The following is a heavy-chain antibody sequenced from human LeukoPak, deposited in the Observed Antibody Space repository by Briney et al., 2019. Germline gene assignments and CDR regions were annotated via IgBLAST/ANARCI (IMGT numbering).Heavy chain of an antibody. V-gene: IGHV3-73*01. CDR2: IRSKTNNYTT. CDR1: DFPFSGSA. D-gene: IGHD1-1*01. J-gene: IGHJ6*02. Sequence: GGSLRLSCAASDFPFSGSALHWVRQASGRGLQWIGRIRSKTNNYTTTYIASVRGRFTISRDDSKNTTFLQMISLETEDTAIYYCTSRGTAGSRGMDVWGQGTAVTVSS. CDR3: TSRGTAGSRGMDV.